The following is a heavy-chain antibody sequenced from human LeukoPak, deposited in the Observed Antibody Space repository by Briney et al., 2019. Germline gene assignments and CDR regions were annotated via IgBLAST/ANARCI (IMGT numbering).Heavy chain of an antibody. CDR1: GSTFSSYA. D-gene: IGHD2-2*01. J-gene: IGHJ5*02. CDR2: ISGSGGST. V-gene: IGHV3-23*01. CDR3: AKREKIVVVPAADFDP. Sequence: GGSLRLSCAASGSTFSSYAMSWVRQAPGKGLEWVSAISGSGGSTYYADSVKGRFTISRDNSKNTLYLQMNSLRAEDTAVYYCAKREKIVVVPAADFDPWGQGTLVTVSS.